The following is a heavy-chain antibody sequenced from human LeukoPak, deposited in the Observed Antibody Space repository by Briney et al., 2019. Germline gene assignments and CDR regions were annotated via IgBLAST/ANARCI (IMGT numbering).Heavy chain of an antibody. CDR3: ARGRGLPGPLDY. D-gene: IGHD3-10*01. Sequence: GGSLRLSCAASGFTFSSYWMTWVRQAPGKGLEWVGNIKGDGSEKYYVDSVKGRFTISRDNAKNSLYLQMNSLRAEDTAVYYCARGRGLPGPLDYWGQGTLVTVSS. V-gene: IGHV3-7*01. CDR2: IKGDGSEK. CDR1: GFTFSSYW. J-gene: IGHJ4*02.